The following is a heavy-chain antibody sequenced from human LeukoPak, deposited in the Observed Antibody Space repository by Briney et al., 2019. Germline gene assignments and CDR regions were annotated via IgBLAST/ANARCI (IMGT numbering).Heavy chain of an antibody. CDR1: GFTFSNYG. D-gene: IGHD2-15*01. CDR2: IRFDGSNE. Sequence: PGRSLRLSCAASGFTFSNYGIHWVRQAPGKGLEWVAFIRFDGSNEYYADSVKGRFTISRDDSKNTLYLQMNSLKGVDTSLYYCAKDRGGTPEIDSWGQGTLVTVSS. J-gene: IGHJ4*02. CDR3: AKDRGGTPEIDS. V-gene: IGHV3-30*02.